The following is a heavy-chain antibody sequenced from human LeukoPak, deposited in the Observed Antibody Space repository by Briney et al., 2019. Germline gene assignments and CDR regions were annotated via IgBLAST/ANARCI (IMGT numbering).Heavy chain of an antibody. Sequence: GGSLRLSCAASGFTFSSYAMSWVRQAPGKGLEWVSAISGSGGSTYYPDSVRGRFTISRDSSKNTLYLQMNSLRAEDPAVYYCANAGSGWYVTWLDPWGQETLVTVSP. D-gene: IGHD6-19*01. J-gene: IGHJ5*02. CDR1: GFTFSSYA. CDR2: ISGSGGST. CDR3: ANAGSGWYVTWLDP. V-gene: IGHV3-23*01.